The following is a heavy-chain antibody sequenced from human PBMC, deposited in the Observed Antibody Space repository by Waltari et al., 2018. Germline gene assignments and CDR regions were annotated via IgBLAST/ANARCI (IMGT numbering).Heavy chain of an antibody. CDR3: ASGIWEPGVYRYFDY. CDR1: GNTFTR. CDR2: ISGYNGNT. Sequence: QVQLVQSGADVKKPGASVKVSCKTSGNTFTRSGNIRYGISWVRQAPGQGLEWMGWISGYNGNTNYEQKFQGRVTMTTDTSTSTAYLELRSLRSDDTAVYYCASGIWEPGVYRYFDYWGQGTLVTVSS. V-gene: IGHV1-18*04. D-gene: IGHD2-15*01. J-gene: IGHJ4*02.